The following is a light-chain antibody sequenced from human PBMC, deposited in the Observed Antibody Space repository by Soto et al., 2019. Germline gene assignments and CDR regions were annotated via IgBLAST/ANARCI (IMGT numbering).Light chain of an antibody. CDR1: QSISKW. Sequence: DIQMTQSPSTLSASVGDRVTITCRASQSISKWLAWYQQKPGKAPKVLIWDASSLQRGVPSRFSGSGSGTEFTLTISRLQPDDFATYYCQQYNGHSTWTFGQGTKVEIK. V-gene: IGKV1-5*01. J-gene: IGKJ1*01. CDR2: DAS. CDR3: QQYNGHSTWT.